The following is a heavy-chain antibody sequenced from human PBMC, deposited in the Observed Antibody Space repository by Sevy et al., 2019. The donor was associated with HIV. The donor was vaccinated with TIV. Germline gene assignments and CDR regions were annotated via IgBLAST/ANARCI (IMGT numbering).Heavy chain of an antibody. CDR1: GFTFSSYS. V-gene: IGHV3-48*02. D-gene: IGHD2-15*01. Sequence: GGSLRLSCAASGFTFSSYSMNWVRQAPGKGLEWVSYISSSSSTIYYADSVKGRFTISRDNAKNSLYLQMNSLRDEDTAVYYCASELGYCSGGSCDFWSFGNGMDVWGQGTTVTVSS. CDR3: ASELGYCSGGSCDFWSFGNGMDV. CDR2: ISSSSSTI. J-gene: IGHJ6*02.